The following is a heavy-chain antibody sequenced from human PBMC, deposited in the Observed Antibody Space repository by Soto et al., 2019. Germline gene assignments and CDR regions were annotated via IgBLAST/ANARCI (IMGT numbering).Heavy chain of an antibody. CDR3: ARDGYDGSGSPYPAY. CDR2: VYYLGST. V-gene: IGHV4-59*01. J-gene: IGHJ4*02. CDR1: GGSMSDSF. D-gene: IGHD3-10*01. Sequence: SETLSLTCSVSGGSMSDSFCSWIRQSPERGLEWIGYVYYLGSTDYNPSLKSRVTISVDTSKRQFSLRLSSVTAADAAIYYCARDGYDGSGSPYPAYWGPGTQVT.